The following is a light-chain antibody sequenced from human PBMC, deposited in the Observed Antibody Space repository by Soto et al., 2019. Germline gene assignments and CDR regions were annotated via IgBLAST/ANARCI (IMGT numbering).Light chain of an antibody. CDR1: SSNIGAGYD. Sequence: QSVLTQPPSVSGAPGQRVTISCTGSSSNIGAGYDVHWYQQLPGTAPKLLIYGNSNRPSGVPDRFPGSKSGTSASLAITGLQAEDEADYYCQSHDSSLNGWVFGGGTKLTVL. CDR2: GNS. CDR3: QSHDSSLNGWV. V-gene: IGLV1-40*01. J-gene: IGLJ3*02.